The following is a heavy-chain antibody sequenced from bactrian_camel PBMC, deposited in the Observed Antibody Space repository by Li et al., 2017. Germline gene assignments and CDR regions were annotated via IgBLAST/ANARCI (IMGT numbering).Heavy chain of an antibody. CDR1: TYDCCC. CDR3: QVEYFYRWRYSGRQTV. J-gene: IGHJ4*01. Sequence: HVQLVESGGGSVQAGGSLKLSCVITYDCCCVGWLRQYPGKDREGVAAIDLSGGGTRFAASVKGRFTISQDGRAFTIYLHMNSLKTDDTATYYCQVEYFYRWRYSGRQTVWGQGTQVTVS. CDR2: IDLSGGGT. D-gene: IGHD5*01. V-gene: IGHV3S1*01.